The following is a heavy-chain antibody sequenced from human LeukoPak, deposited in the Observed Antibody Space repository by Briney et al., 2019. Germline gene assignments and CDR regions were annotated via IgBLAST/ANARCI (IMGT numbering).Heavy chain of an antibody. J-gene: IGHJ4*02. CDR3: ARGASAGVYGSGTFDY. CDR1: GASMNNYY. D-gene: IGHD3-10*01. Sequence: PSETLSLTCTVSGASMNNYYWSWIRQPAGKGLEWIGRIYSSGSTNYNPSLKSRVIMSIDTSKNQFSLKLSSVTAAETALYYCARGASAGVYGSGTFDYWGQGTLVTVSS. CDR2: IYSSGST. V-gene: IGHV4-4*07.